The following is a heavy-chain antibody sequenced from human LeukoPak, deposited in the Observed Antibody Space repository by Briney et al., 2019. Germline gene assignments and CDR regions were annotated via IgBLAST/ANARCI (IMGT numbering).Heavy chain of an antibody. Sequence: SETLSLTCTVSGYSISSGYYWGWILQPPGKGLEWIVSIYHSGSTYYNPSLKSRVTISVDTSKNQFSLKLSSVTAADTAVYYCARGYYYDSSGSDAFDIWGQGTMVTVSS. D-gene: IGHD3-22*01. CDR1: GYSISSGYY. V-gene: IGHV4-38-2*02. J-gene: IGHJ3*02. CDR3: ARGYYYDSSGSDAFDI. CDR2: IYHSGST.